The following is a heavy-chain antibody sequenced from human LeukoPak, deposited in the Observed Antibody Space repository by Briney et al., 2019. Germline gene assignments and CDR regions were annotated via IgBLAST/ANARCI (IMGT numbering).Heavy chain of an antibody. CDR3: ARAVAGAFDY. J-gene: IGHJ4*02. V-gene: IGHV3-NL1*01. D-gene: IGHD6-19*01. CDR1: GFTFSSYG. CDR2: IYSGGST. Sequence: GGSLRLSCAASGFTFSSYGMHWVRQAPGKGLEWVSVIYSGGSTYYADSVKGRFTISRDNSKNTLYLQMNSLRAEDTAVYYCARAVAGAFDYWGQGTLVAVSS.